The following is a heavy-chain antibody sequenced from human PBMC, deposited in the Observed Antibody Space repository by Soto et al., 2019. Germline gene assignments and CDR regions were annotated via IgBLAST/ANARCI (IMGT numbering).Heavy chain of an antibody. CDR1: GFTFSSYA. J-gene: IGHJ6*02. Sequence: EVQLLESGGGLVQPGGSLRLSCAASGFTFSSYARSWVRQAPGKGREWVSAISGSGGSTYYADSVKGRFTISRDNSKNTLYLQMNSLRAEDTAVYYCAKGASGYYYYGMDVWGQGTTVTVSS. V-gene: IGHV3-23*01. CDR3: AKGASGYYYYGMDV. CDR2: ISGSGGST. D-gene: IGHD3-10*01.